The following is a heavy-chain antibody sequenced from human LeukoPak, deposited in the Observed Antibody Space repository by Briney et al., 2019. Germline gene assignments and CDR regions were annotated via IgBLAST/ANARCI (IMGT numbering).Heavy chain of an antibody. CDR2: IRYDGSNK. V-gene: IGHV3-30*02. J-gene: IGHJ4*02. D-gene: IGHD4-11*01. CDR3: AKYLTTVTTSDFDY. CDR1: GFTFSSYG. Sequence: GGSLRLSCAASGFTFSSYGMHWVRQAPGKGLEWVAFIRYDGSNKYYADSVKGRFTISRDNSKNTLYLQMNSLRAEDTAVYYCAKYLTTVTTSDFDYWGQGTLLTVSS.